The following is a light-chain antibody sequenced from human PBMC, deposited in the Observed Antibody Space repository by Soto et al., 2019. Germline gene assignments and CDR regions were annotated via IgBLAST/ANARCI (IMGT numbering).Light chain of an antibody. CDR3: QQSYSTLLT. J-gene: IGKJ4*01. CDR2: AAS. CDR1: QSISSY. V-gene: IGKV1-39*01. Sequence: SXSVXXXVTITCRASQSISSYLNWYQQKPGKAPKLLIYAASSLQSGVPSRFSGSGSGTDFTLTISSLQPEDFATYYCQQSYSTLLTFGGGTKVDIK.